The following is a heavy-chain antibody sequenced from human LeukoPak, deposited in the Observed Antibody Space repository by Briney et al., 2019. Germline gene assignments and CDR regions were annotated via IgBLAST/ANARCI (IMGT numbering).Heavy chain of an antibody. CDR3: ARDGRYYDFWSGYYSYYYYYYMDV. D-gene: IGHD3-3*01. V-gene: IGHV1-69*13. CDR2: IIPIFGTA. Sequence: SVKVSCKASGGTFGSYAISWVRQAPGQGLEWMGGIIPIFGTANYAQKFQGRVTITADESTSTAYMELSSLRSEDTAVYYCARDGRYYDFWSGYYSYYYYYYMDVWGKGTTVTVSS. CDR1: GGTFGSYA. J-gene: IGHJ6*03.